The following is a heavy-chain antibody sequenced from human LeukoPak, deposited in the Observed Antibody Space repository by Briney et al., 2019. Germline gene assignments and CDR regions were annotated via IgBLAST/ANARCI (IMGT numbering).Heavy chain of an antibody. D-gene: IGHD4-23*01. V-gene: IGHV1-2*02. CDR3: ARDRAVVTNGRFDP. J-gene: IGHJ5*02. Sequence: ASVKVSCKASGYTFTSYDINWVRQATGQGLEWMGWINPNSGGTNYAQKFQGRVTMTRDTSISTAYMELSRLRSDDTAVYYCARDRAVVTNGRFDPWGQGTLVTVSS. CDR2: INPNSGGT. CDR1: GYTFTSYD.